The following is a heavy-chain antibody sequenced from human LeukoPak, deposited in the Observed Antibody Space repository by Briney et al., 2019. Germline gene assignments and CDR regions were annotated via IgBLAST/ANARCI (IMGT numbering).Heavy chain of an antibody. V-gene: IGHV4-61*02. Sequence: SETLSLTCTVSGGSISSSSYYWSWIRQPTGKGLEWIGRIYTSGSTNYNPSLKSRVTISVDTSKNQFSLKLSSVTAADTAVYYCARAPHLPAAQSLWFDPWGQGTLVTVSS. CDR3: ARAPHLPAAQSLWFDP. CDR2: IYTSGST. J-gene: IGHJ5*02. CDR1: GGSISSSSYY. D-gene: IGHD2-2*01.